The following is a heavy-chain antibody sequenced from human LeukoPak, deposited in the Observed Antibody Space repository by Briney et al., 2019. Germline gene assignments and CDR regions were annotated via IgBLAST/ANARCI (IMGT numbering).Heavy chain of an antibody. CDR1: GFTFSSYS. Sequence: PGGSLRLSCAASGFTFSSYSMNWVRQAPGKGLEWVSSISSSSSYIYYADSVKGRFTISRDNAKNSLYLQMNSLRAEDTAVYYCARDRRGYSYAFDIWGQGTMVTVSS. J-gene: IGHJ3*02. D-gene: IGHD2-2*03. CDR3: ARDRRGYSYAFDI. V-gene: IGHV3-21*01. CDR2: ISSSSSYI.